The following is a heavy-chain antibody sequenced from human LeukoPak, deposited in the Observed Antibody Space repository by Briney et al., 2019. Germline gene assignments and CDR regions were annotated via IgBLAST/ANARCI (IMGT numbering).Heavy chain of an antibody. Sequence: GGSLRLSCAASGFTFSSYAMHWVRQAPGKGLEWVAVISYDGSNKYYADSVKGRFTISRDNSKNTLYLQMNSLRAEDTAVYYCASGGDRWGQGTLVTVSS. V-gene: IGHV3-30-3*01. D-gene: IGHD3-10*01. CDR1: GFTFSSYA. CDR3: ASGGDR. J-gene: IGHJ4*02. CDR2: ISYDGSNK.